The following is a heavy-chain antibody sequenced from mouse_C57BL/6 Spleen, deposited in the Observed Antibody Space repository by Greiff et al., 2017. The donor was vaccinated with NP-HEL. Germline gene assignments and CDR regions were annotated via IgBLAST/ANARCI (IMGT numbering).Heavy chain of an antibody. CDR2: IYPGDGDT. J-gene: IGHJ3*01. V-gene: IGHV1-82*01. CDR3: ARGGLSETWFAY. Sequence: VQLQQSGPELVKPGASVKISCKASGYAFSSSWMNWVKQRPGKGLEWIGRIYPGDGDTNYNGKFKGKATLTADKSSSTAYMQLSSLTSEDSAVYFCARGGLSETWFAYWGQGTLVTVSA. CDR1: GYAFSSSW. D-gene: IGHD1-1*02.